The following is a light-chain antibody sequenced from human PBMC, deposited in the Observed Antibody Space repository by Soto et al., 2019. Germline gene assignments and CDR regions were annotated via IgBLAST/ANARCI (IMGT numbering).Light chain of an antibody. CDR3: QQYDNPPIT. Sequence: DIQMTQSPSTLSGSVGDRVTITCRASQSISSWLAWYQQKPGKAPKLLIYDASSLESGVPSRFSGSGSGTDFTFTISSLQHEDIATYYCQQYDNPPITFGQGTRLEIK. J-gene: IGKJ5*01. CDR2: DAS. CDR1: QSISSW. V-gene: IGKV1-5*01.